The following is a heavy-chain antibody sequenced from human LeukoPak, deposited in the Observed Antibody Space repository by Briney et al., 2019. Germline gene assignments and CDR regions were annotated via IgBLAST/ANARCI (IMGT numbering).Heavy chain of an antibody. CDR1: GGSFSGYY. Sequence: PSETLSPTCAVYGGSFSGYYWSWIRQPPGKGLEWIGEINHSGSTNYNPSLKSRVTISVDTSKNQFSLKLSSVTAADTAVYYCARATGDSSGYYPDYWGQGTLVTVSS. V-gene: IGHV4-34*01. CDR2: INHSGST. J-gene: IGHJ4*02. D-gene: IGHD3-22*01. CDR3: ARATGDSSGYYPDY.